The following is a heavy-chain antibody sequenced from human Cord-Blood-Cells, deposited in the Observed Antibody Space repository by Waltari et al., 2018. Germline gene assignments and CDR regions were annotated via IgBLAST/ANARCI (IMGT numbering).Heavy chain of an antibody. J-gene: IGHJ2*01. CDR3: ARVGIAAQNWYFDL. D-gene: IGHD6-6*01. CDR1: GGTFSSYA. Sequence: QVQLVQSGAEVKKPGSSVKVSCKASGGTFSSYAISWVRQAPGQGLEWMGGIIPSLGKANDAPKFQGRVTSTAEESTSTAYMELSSLRSEDTAVYYCARVGIAAQNWYFDLWGRGTLVTVSS. CDR2: IIPSLGKA. V-gene: IGHV1-69*12.